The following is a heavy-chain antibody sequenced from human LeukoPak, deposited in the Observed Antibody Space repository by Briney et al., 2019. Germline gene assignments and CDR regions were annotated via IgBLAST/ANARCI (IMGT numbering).Heavy chain of an antibody. V-gene: IGHV1-69*13. D-gene: IGHD3-10*01. J-gene: IGHJ5*02. CDR2: IIPIFGTA. CDR3: AGMVVRGVIYPSKWFDP. Sequence: SVKVSCNASGGTFSSYAISWVRQAPGQGLEWMGGIIPIFGTANYAQKFQGRVTITPDESTSTAYMELSSLRYEDTAVYYCAGMVVRGVIYPSKWFDPWGQGTLVTVSS. CDR1: GGTFSSYA.